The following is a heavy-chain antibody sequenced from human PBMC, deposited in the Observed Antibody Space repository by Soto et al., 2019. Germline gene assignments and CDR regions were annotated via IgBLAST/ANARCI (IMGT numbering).Heavy chain of an antibody. V-gene: IGHV1-18*01. J-gene: IGHJ6*02. D-gene: IGHD2-15*01. CDR1: GYTFTSYG. CDR2: ISAYNGNT. CDR3: ARAGTIVVVVAAKYYYGMDV. Sequence: ASVKVSCKASGYTFTSYGISWVRQAPGQGLEWMGWISAYNGNTNYAQKLQGRVTMTTDTSTSTAYMELRSLRSDDTAVYYCARAGTIVVVVAAKYYYGMDVRGQGTTVTVSS.